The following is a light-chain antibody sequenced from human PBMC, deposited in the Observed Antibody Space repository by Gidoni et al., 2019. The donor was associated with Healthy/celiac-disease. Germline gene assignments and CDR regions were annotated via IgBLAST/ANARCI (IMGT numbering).Light chain of an antibody. CDR2: DNN. CDR1: SSNIGKNY. Sequence: QSVLTQPPSVSAAPGQKVTISCSGSSSNIGKNYVSWYQQLPGTAPKLLIYDNNTRPSGIPDRFSGSKSGTSATLGITGLQTGDEADYYCGTWDSSLSAEVFGGGTKLTVL. V-gene: IGLV1-51*01. CDR3: GTWDSSLSAEV. J-gene: IGLJ2*01.